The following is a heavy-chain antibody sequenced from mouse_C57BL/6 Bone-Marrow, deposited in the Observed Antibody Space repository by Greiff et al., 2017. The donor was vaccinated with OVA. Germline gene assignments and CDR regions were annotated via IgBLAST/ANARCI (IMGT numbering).Heavy chain of an antibody. CDR1: GYTFTSYC. CDR3: AGERGYLYYFDY. D-gene: IGHD2-3*01. J-gene: IGHJ2*01. CDR2: IYPGSGST. V-gene: IGHV1-55*01. Sequence: QVQLQQPGAELVKPGASVKMSCKASGYTFTSYCITWVKQRPGQGLEWIGDIYPGSGSTNYNEKFKSKATLTVDTSSSTAYMQLSSLSSEDSAVYYCAGERGYLYYFDYWGQGTTLTVSS.